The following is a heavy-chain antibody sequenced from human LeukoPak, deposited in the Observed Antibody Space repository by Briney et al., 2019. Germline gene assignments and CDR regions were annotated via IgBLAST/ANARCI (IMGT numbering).Heavy chain of an antibody. CDR2: IIPILGIA. CDR3: ASEGRLRSNNYYFDY. J-gene: IGHJ4*02. V-gene: IGHV1-69*04. CDR1: GGTFSSYA. Sequence: GSSVKVSCKASGGTFSSYATSWVRQAPGQGLEWMGRIIPILGIANYAQKFQGRVTITADKSTSTAYMELSSLRSEDTAVYYCASEGRLRSNNYYFDYWGQGTLVTVSS. D-gene: IGHD5-12*01.